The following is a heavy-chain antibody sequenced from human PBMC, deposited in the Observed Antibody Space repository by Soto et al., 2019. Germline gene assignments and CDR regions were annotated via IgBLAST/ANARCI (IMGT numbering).Heavy chain of an antibody. Sequence: QLHLQESGSGLVKPSQTLSLTCAVSGGSISKNGYSWSWIRQPPRKGLEWIGYIYHSGSTYYNPSIKSRVSISVDRSNNRFSLNLSSVTAADTAVYYCARTVTTGPFFDFWGQGTLVTVSS. D-gene: IGHD4-17*01. CDR1: GGSISKNGYS. V-gene: IGHV4-30-2*01. CDR3: ARTVTTGPFFDF. J-gene: IGHJ4*02. CDR2: IYHSGST.